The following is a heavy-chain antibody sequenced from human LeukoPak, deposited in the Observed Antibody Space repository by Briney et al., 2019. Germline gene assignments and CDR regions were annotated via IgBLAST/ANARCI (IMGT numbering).Heavy chain of an antibody. V-gene: IGHV3-66*01. D-gene: IGHD6-19*01. Sequence: GGSLRLSCAASGFTVSSNYMSWVRQAPGKGLEWVSVFYSGGSTYYADSVKGRFTISRDNSKNTLYLQMNSLRAEDTAVYYCATAIYSSGWSSDFDYWGQGTLVTVSS. CDR2: FYSGGST. CDR3: ATAIYSSGWSSDFDY. CDR1: GFTVSSNY. J-gene: IGHJ4*02.